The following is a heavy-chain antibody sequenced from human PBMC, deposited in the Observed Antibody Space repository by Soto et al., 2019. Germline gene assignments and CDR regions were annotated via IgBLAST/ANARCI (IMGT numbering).Heavy chain of an antibody. Sequence: GESLKISCKGSGYSFTSYWIGWVRQMPGKGLEWMGIIYPGDSDTRYSPSFQGQVTISADKSISTAYLQWSSLKASDTAMYYCARQRGITMVRGQEQGGDHYPNGGELDPWGQGTLVTVSS. CDR2: IYPGDSDT. J-gene: IGHJ5*02. CDR3: ARQRGITMVRGQEQGGDHYPNGGELDP. D-gene: IGHD3-10*01. CDR1: GYSFTSYW. V-gene: IGHV5-51*01.